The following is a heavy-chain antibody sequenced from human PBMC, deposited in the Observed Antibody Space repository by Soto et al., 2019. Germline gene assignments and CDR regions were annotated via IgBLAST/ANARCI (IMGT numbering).Heavy chain of an antibody. D-gene: IGHD3-22*01. V-gene: IGHV4-30-4*01. CDR1: GGSISSGDYY. Sequence: QVQLQESGPGLVKPSQTLSLTCTVSGGSISSGDYYWSWIRQPPGKGLEWIGYIYYSGSTYYNPSLKSRVTISVDTSKNQFSLKLSSVTAADTAVYYCASQDKYYYDSSGYYREDYWGQGTLVTVSS. CDR2: IYYSGST. CDR3: ASQDKYYYDSSGYYREDY. J-gene: IGHJ4*02.